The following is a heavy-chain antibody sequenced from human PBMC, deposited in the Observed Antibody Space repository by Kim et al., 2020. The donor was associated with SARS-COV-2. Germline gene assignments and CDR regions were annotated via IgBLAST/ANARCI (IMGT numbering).Heavy chain of an antibody. Sequence: SETLSLTCTVSGYSISSGYYWGWIRQPPGKGQEGMGRIYHSGSTYYNPSLKSRVTISVDTSKNQFSLKLSSVTAADTAVYYCARSGLIAAVDWFYPWGQGTLVTVSS. CDR3: ARSGLIAAVDWFYP. CDR1: GYSISSGYY. D-gene: IGHD6-13*01. J-gene: IGHJ5*02. CDR2: IYHSGST. V-gene: IGHV4-38-2*02.